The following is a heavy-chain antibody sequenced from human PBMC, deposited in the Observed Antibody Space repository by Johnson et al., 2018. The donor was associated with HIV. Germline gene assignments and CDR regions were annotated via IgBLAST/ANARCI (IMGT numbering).Heavy chain of an antibody. V-gene: IGHV3-30*02. J-gene: IGHJ3*02. Sequence: QVQLVESGGGVMQPGKSLRLSCEASGFTFRSYAMHWVRQAPGKGLEWVAFIRYDGSNKYYADSVKGRFTLSRDNSKNTLYLQMNSLRAEDTAVYYCAKLPGGNSGFVDAFDIWGQGTMVTVSS. CDR1: GFTFRSYA. D-gene: IGHD4-23*01. CDR2: IRYDGSNK. CDR3: AKLPGGNSGFVDAFDI.